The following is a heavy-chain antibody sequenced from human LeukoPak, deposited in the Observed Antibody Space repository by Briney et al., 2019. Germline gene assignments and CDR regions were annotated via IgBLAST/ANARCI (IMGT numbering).Heavy chain of an antibody. CDR1: GFTFSSYS. V-gene: IGHV3-21*01. Sequence: PGGSLRLSCAASGFTFSSYSMNWVRQAPGKGLEWVSSISSSSSYIYYADSVKGRFTISRDNAKNSLYLQMNSLRAEDTAVYYCARGGSSYWGQPKYYFDYWGQGTLVTVSS. CDR2: ISSSSSYI. CDR3: ARGGSSYWGQPKYYFDY. D-gene: IGHD7-27*01. J-gene: IGHJ4*02.